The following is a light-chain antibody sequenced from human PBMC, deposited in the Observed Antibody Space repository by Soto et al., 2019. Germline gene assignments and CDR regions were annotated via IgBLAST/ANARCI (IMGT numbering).Light chain of an antibody. CDR3: QQAKSFPRS. CDR2: LAS. J-gene: IGKJ1*01. CDR1: RDVSRW. Sequence: DIQMTQSPSSLSAAVGDRVTITCRAARDVSRWLAWYQHRPGEAPKLLIYLASTLQSGVPSRFSGSGSGTEFNLTISGLQSEDFATYSCQQAKSFPRSFGQGTRVEV. V-gene: IGKV1-12*01.